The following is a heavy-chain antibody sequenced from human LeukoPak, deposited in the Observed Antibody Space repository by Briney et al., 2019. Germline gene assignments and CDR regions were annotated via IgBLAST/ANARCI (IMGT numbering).Heavy chain of an antibody. D-gene: IGHD3-10*01. Sequence: GGSLRLSCAASGFTFSSYSMNWVRQAPGKGLEWVSSISSRSSYIYYADSVKGRFTISRDNSKNSLYLKMTSLRPEDTVVYYCARKLWAFDYWGQGTLVTVSS. CDR2: ISSRSSYI. V-gene: IGHV3-21*01. CDR3: ARKLWAFDY. CDR1: GFTFSSYS. J-gene: IGHJ4*02.